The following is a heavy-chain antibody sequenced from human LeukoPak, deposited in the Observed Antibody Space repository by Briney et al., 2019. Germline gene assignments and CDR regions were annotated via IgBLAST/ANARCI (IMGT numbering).Heavy chain of an antibody. J-gene: IGHJ4*02. Sequence: ASVKVSCKASGYIFTGYYMHWVRQAPGQGLEWMGWINPNGGGTNYAQKFQGRVTMTRDTSISTAYMELSRLRSDDTAVYYCARDERYDSSGYPFDYWGQGTLVTVSS. CDR3: ARDERYDSSGYPFDY. CDR2: INPNGGGT. CDR1: GYIFTGYY. D-gene: IGHD3-22*01. V-gene: IGHV1-2*02.